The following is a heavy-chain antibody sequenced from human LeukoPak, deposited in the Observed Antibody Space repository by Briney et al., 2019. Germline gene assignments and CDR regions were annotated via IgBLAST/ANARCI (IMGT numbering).Heavy chain of an antibody. Sequence: SETLSLTCTVSGGSISSYYWSWIRQPAGKGLEWIGRIYTSGSTNYNPSLKSRVTMSVDTSKNQFSLKLSSVTAADTAVYYCARDYYDSSGYYSEGYAFDIWGQATMLTVSS. CDR2: IYTSGST. J-gene: IGHJ3*02. CDR1: GGSISSYY. V-gene: IGHV4-4*07. CDR3: ARDYYDSSGYYSEGYAFDI. D-gene: IGHD3-22*01.